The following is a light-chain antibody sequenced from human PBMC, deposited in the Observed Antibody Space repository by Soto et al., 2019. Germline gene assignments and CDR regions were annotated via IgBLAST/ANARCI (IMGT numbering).Light chain of an antibody. J-gene: IGKJ4*01. CDR1: QDISNY. CDR3: QQYDNLPFT. Sequence: DIQMTQSPSSLSASVGDRVTIICQASQDISNYLNWYQQKPGKAPKLLIYDASNLETGVPSRFSGSGSGTDFTFTISSLQPEDIATYYCQQYDNLPFTFGGGTKVEIK. CDR2: DAS. V-gene: IGKV1-33*01.